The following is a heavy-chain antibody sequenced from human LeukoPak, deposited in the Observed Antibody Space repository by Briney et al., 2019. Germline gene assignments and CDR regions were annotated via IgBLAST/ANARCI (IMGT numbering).Heavy chain of an antibody. V-gene: IGHV3-23*01. D-gene: IGHD3-10*01. Sequence: GGSLRLSCVASGFTFNNYAMHWVRQAPGKGLEWVSTINGNGAATYYADSFKGRFLISRDNSKNTLYLQMNSLRAEDTAVYYCAKANSLLWFGELLHNWFDPWGQGTLVTVSS. CDR2: INGNGAAT. CDR1: GFTFNNYA. J-gene: IGHJ5*02. CDR3: AKANSLLWFGELLHNWFDP.